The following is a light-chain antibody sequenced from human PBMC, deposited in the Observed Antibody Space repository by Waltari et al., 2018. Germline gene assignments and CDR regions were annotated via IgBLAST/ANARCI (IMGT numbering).Light chain of an antibody. CDR2: SNI. J-gene: IGLJ2*01. Sequence: QSVLTQSPSASGTPGQRVTISCSGSRSNIRRNSVNRYQQLPGTAPQLLIYSNIQRPSGFPDRFSGSKSGTSASLAISGLQSEDEADYYCAAWDDSLNGVVFGGGTKLTVL. CDR3: AAWDDSLNGVV. V-gene: IGLV1-44*01. CDR1: RSNIRRNS.